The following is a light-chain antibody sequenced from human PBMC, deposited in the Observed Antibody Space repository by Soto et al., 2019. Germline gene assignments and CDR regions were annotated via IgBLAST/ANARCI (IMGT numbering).Light chain of an antibody. V-gene: IGLV2-14*01. CDR2: EAT. CDR3: HSYARGTLV. Sequence: QSALTQPASVSGSPGQSITISCTGTSSDVGGYNYVSWYQQHPGKAPKLMIYEATKRPSGVSNRFSGSESGNTASLTISGLQAEDEADYYCHSYARGTLVFGGGTKLTV. CDR1: SSDVGGYNY. J-gene: IGLJ3*02.